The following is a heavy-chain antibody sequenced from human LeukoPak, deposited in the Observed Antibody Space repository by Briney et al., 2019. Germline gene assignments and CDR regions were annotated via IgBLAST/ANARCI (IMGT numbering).Heavy chain of an antibody. CDR3: AKSGYNRFDY. J-gene: IGHJ4*02. V-gene: IGHV3-30*02. Sequence: GGSLRLSCAASGFTFSSYWMSWVRQAPGKGLEWVAFIRYDGSNKYYADSVKGRFTISRDNSKNTLYLQMNSLRAEDTALYFCAKSGYNRFDYWGQGTLVTVSS. D-gene: IGHD5-24*01. CDR2: IRYDGSNK. CDR1: GFTFSSYW.